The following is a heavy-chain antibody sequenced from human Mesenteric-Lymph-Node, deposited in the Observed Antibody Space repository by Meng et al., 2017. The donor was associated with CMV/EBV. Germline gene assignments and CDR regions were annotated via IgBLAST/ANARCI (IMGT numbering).Heavy chain of an antibody. Sequence: GESLKISCAASGFTFSSYAMSWVRQAPGKGLEWVSAISGSGGSTYYADSVKGRFTISRDNSKNTLYLQMNSLRADDTAVYYCAREWAFSYSSSWYYGMDDWGQGTTVTVSS. CDR1: GFTFSSYA. D-gene: IGHD6-13*01. J-gene: IGHJ6*02. CDR3: AREWAFSYSSSWYYGMDD. V-gene: IGHV3-23*01. CDR2: ISGSGGST.